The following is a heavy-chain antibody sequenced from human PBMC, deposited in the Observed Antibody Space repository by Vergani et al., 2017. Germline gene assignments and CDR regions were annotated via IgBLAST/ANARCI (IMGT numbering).Heavy chain of an antibody. CDR1: GFTFSHYS. CDR2: ISGSGGST. CDR3: VRDVRVSRT. J-gene: IGHJ3*01. V-gene: IGHV3-23*04. Sequence: EVQMVESGGGLVKPGGSLRLSCVASGFTFSHYSMNWVRQAPGKGLEWVSAISGSGGSTYYADSVKGRFTISRDNSKNTLYLQMNSLRAEDTAVYYCVRDVRVSRTWGQGTLVAVSS.